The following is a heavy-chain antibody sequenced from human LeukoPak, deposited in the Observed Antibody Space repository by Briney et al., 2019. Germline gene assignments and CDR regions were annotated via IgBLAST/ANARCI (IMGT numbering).Heavy chain of an antibody. J-gene: IGHJ4*02. CDR3: ARYPSSGWYNFDY. V-gene: IGHV1-2*02. Sequence: GASVKVSCKASGCTFTGYYMHWVRQAPGQGLEWMGWINPNSGGTNYAQKFQGRVTMTRDTSISTAYMELSRLRSDDTAVYYCARYPSSGWYNFDYWGQGTLVTVSS. CDR1: GCTFTGYY. CDR2: INPNSGGT. D-gene: IGHD6-19*01.